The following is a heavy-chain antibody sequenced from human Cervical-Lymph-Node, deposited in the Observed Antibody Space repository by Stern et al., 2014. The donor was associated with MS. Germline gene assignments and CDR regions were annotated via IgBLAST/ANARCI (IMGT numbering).Heavy chain of an antibody. Sequence: VQLVQSGAEVKKPGSSVKVSCKASGGSFSMDTISWVRQAPGQGLEWMGGLNPMFGTSNYAQKFQGRVTTTADVSTSTAYMELTSLRSEDTAVYFCARDQGGIADSWGQGTLVIVSS. V-gene: IGHV1-69*01. J-gene: IGHJ4*02. D-gene: IGHD6-13*01. CDR1: GGSFSMDT. CDR3: ARDQGGIADS. CDR2: LNPMFGTS.